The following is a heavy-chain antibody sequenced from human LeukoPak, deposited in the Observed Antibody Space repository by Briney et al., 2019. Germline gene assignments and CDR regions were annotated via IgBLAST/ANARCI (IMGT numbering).Heavy chain of an antibody. Sequence: PGGSLRLSCAASGFTFSSYAMSWVRQAPGKGLEWVSVIRGSGGSTYYADSVKGRFTISRDNSKNTLYLQMNSLRAEDTAVYYCATPTGYCSGDSCFAPFDQRGQGTLVTVSS. V-gene: IGHV3-23*01. D-gene: IGHD2-15*01. J-gene: IGHJ4*02. CDR2: IRGSGGST. CDR1: GFTFSSYA. CDR3: ATPTGYCSGDSCFAPFDQ.